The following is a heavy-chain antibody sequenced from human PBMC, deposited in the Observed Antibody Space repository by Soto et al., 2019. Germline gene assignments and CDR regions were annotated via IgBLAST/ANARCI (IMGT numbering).Heavy chain of an antibody. CDR3: ARGLGGIVGGAWFDP. V-gene: IGHV4-59*01. CDR1: GASISSYY. Sequence: SETLSLTCTVSGASISSYYWSWIRQPPGKGLEWIGYIYYSGSTDYKPSLKSRVTISVDTSKNQFSLKLTSVTAADTAVYYCARGLGGIVGGAWFDPWGQGTLVTVSS. J-gene: IGHJ5*02. D-gene: IGHD1-26*01. CDR2: IYYSGST.